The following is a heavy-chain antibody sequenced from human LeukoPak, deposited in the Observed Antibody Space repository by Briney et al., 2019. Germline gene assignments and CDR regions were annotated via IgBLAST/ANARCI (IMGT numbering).Heavy chain of an antibody. CDR3: ARREEFFSGNYFLDY. V-gene: IGHV3-20*04. Sequence: GGSLRLSCAASGFTFDDYAMSWVRQAPGKGPEWVSGINWNGGSTGYADSVKGRFTISRDNAKNSLYLQMSSLRAEDTALYYCARREEFFSGNYFLDYWGQGTLVTVSS. CDR1: GFTFDDYA. D-gene: IGHD1-26*01. J-gene: IGHJ4*02. CDR2: INWNGGST.